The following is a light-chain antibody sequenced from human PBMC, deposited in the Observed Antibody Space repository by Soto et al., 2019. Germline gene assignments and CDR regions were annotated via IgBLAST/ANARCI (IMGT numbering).Light chain of an antibody. CDR3: SSYAGSNNLYV. J-gene: IGLJ1*01. V-gene: IGLV2-8*01. CDR2: EVS. Sequence: QSALTQPASVSGSPGQSITISCTGTSSDVGDYDYVSWYQQHPGKAPKLMIYEVSKRPSGVPDRFSGSKSGNTASLTVSGLQAEDEADYYCSSYAGSNNLYVFGTGTKVTVL. CDR1: SSDVGDYDY.